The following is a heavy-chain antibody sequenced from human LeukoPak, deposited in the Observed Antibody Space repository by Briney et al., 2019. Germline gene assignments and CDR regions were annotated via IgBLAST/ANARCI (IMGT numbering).Heavy chain of an antibody. CDR1: GFTFSSFT. V-gene: IGHV3-21*01. CDR3: ARGPGAYSSSPIDY. J-gene: IGHJ4*02. D-gene: IGHD6-6*01. Sequence: GGSLRLSCAASGFTFSSFTMNWVRQAPGKGLEWVSSISSSSSYIYSADSVKGRFTISRDNARNSLYLRMNSLRAEDTAVYYCARGPGAYSSSPIDYWGQGTLVTVSS. CDR2: ISSSSSYI.